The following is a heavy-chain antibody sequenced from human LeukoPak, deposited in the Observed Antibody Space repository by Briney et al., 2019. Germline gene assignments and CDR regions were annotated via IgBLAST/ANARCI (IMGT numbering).Heavy chain of an antibody. Sequence: ASVKVSCKASGGTFSSYDINWVRQATGQGLEWMGWMNPNSGNTGYAQKFQGRVTMTRNTSISTAYMELSSLRSEDTAVYYCARGFPFRGSGFDPWGQGTLVTVSS. CDR3: ARGFPFRGSGFDP. V-gene: IGHV1-8*02. D-gene: IGHD3-16*01. CDR1: GGTFSSYD. J-gene: IGHJ5*02. CDR2: MNPNSGNT.